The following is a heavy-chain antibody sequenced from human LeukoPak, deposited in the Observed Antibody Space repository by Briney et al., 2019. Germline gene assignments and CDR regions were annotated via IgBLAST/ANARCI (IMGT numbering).Heavy chain of an antibody. CDR1: GFTFDDYG. D-gene: IGHD3-3*01. CDR2: INWNGGST. CDR3: ARVGITILEFWDSYMDV. J-gene: IGHJ6*03. Sequence: AGGSLRLSCAASGFTFDDYGMSWVRQAPGKGLEWVSGINWNGGSTGYADSVKGRFTISRDNAKNSLYLQMNSLRAEDTALYYCARVGITILEFWDSYMDVWGKGTTVTVSS. V-gene: IGHV3-20*04.